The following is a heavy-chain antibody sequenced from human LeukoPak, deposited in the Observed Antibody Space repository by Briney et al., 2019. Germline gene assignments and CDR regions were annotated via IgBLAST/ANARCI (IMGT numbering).Heavy chain of an antibody. V-gene: IGHV3-23*01. Sequence: GGSLRLSCAASGFTFSSYGMSWVRQAPGKGLEWVSAISGSGGSTYYADSVKGRFTISRDNARNSLYLQMNSLRVEDTAVYYCARDPYSGTYGNTYYYYMDVWGKGTTVTISS. CDR1: GFTFSSYG. CDR2: ISGSGGST. CDR3: ARDPYSGTYGNTYYYYMDV. J-gene: IGHJ6*03. D-gene: IGHD1-26*01.